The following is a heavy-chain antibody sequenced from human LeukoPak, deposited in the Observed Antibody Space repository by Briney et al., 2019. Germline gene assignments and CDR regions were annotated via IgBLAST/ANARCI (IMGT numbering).Heavy chain of an antibody. D-gene: IGHD2-15*01. J-gene: IGHJ3*02. V-gene: IGHV1-2*02. CDR1: GYTFTGYY. CDR3: ARVLGPLLGAFDI. CDR2: INPNSGGT. Sequence: ASVKVSCKASGYTFTGYYMHWVRQAPGQGLEWMGWINPNSGGTNYAQKFQGRVTMTRDTSISTAYMELSRLRSDDTAVYYCARVLGPLLGAFDIWGQGTMVTVSS.